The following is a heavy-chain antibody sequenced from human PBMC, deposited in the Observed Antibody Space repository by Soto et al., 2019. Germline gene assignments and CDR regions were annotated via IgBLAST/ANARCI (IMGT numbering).Heavy chain of an antibody. CDR3: ARQRPTDGKWEFANYYGMDV. Sequence: SETLSLTCAVYGGSFSAYYWSWVRQPPGKGLEWIGEIIHSESTKYNPSLKSRVTISVDTSKNQFSLKLSSVTAADTAVYYCARQRPTDGKWEFANYYGMDVWGQGTPVTVSS. V-gene: IGHV4-34*12. CDR2: IIHSEST. D-gene: IGHD1-26*01. J-gene: IGHJ6*02. CDR1: GGSFSAYY.